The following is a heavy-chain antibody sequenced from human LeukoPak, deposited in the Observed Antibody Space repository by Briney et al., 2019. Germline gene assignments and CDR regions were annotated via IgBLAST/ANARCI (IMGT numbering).Heavy chain of an antibody. CDR3: TTEMVVTASPFDY. V-gene: IGHV3-15*01. CDR2: IKSKTDGGTT. J-gene: IGHJ4*02. Sequence: PGGSLRLSCAASGFTFSNAWMSWVRQAPGKGLEWVGRIKSKTDGGTTDYAAPVKGRFTISRDDSKNTLYLQMNNLKTEDTAVYYCTTEMVVTASPFDYWGQGTLVTVSS. D-gene: IGHD2-21*02. CDR1: GFTFSNAW.